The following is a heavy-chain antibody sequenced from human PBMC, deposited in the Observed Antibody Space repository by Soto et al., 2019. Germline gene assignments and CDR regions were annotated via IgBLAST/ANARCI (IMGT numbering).Heavy chain of an antibody. J-gene: IGHJ4*02. Sequence: PGGSLRLSCAVSGVTLTNVWMNWVRQAPGKGPEWVGRIKSKTDGGTTDYAAPVKGRFTISRDDSENTLYLQMNSLETEDTAVYYCSHGYYQYFNSWGQGT. CDR2: IKSKTDGGTT. D-gene: IGHD5-18*01. CDR1: GVTLTNVW. CDR3: SHGYYQYFNS. V-gene: IGHV3-15*07.